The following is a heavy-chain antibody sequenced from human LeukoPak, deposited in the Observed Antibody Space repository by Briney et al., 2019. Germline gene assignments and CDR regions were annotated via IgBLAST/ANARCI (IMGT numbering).Heavy chain of an antibody. D-gene: IGHD4-17*01. V-gene: IGHV3-30*02. J-gene: IGHJ6*03. CDR2: IPSDGRYK. Sequence: GESLKISCAESGFSFRTYGMHWVRQAPGKGLGWVAFIPSDGRYKYYADSVKGRFTIYRENSKNTLYLQMNSLRPEDMAVYYCAKNGDQRIYYYYMDVWGKGTTVTVSS. CDR1: GFSFRTYG. CDR3: AKNGDQRIYYYYMDV.